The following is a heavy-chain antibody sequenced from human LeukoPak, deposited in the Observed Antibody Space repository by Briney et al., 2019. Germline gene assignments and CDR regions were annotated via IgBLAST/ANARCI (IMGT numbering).Heavy chain of an antibody. J-gene: IGHJ4*02. CDR1: GGSISSGDYY. Sequence: SQTLSLTCTVSGGSISSGDYYWSWIRQPPGKGLEWIGYIYYSGSTYYNPSLKSRVTISVDTSKNQFSLKLSSVTAADTAVYYCASEFTTGTTSSISGVLDYWGQGTLVTVSS. CDR3: ASEFTTGTTSSISGVLDY. V-gene: IGHV4-30-4*01. D-gene: IGHD1-1*01. CDR2: IYYSGST.